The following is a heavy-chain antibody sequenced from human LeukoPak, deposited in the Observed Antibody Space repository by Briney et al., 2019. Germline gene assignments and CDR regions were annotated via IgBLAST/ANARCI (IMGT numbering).Heavy chain of an antibody. J-gene: IGHJ4*02. CDR2: ISSSGSTI. D-gene: IGHD1-26*01. CDR1: GFTFTSYE. V-gene: IGHV3-48*03. CDR3: AKGARWELPLDY. Sequence: GGSLRLSCAASGFTFTSYEMNWVRQAPGKGLEWVSYISSSGSTIYYADSVKGRFTISRDNAKNSLYVQMNSLRADDTAVYYCAKGARWELPLDYWGQGTLVTVSS.